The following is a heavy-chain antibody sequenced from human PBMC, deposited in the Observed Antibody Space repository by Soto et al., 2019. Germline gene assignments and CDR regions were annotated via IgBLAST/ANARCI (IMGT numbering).Heavy chain of an antibody. J-gene: IGHJ6*02. Sequence: QGQLVQSGGEVKKPGASVKVSCKASGYTFTRYGISWVRQAPGQGLEWMGWISGYNGDTKYAQKFQGRVTMTVDPSTTTANMGLKSLTSDDRAVYYCAKNGQPPYYYYGMDVWGQGTTVTVSS. CDR3: AKNGQPPYYYYGMDV. CDR1: GYTFTRYG. D-gene: IGHD2-8*01. CDR2: ISGYNGDT. V-gene: IGHV1-18*01.